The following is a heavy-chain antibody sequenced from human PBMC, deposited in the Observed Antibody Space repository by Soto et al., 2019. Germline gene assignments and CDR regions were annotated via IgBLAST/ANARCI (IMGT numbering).Heavy chain of an antibody. J-gene: IGHJ4*02. Sequence: GSLRLSCAASGFTFSSYSMNWVRQAPGKGLEWVSSISSSSSYIYYADSVKGRFTISRDNAKNSLYLQMNSLRAEDTAVYYCARDNTIFGVAGFDYWGQGTLVTVSS. D-gene: IGHD3-3*01. CDR3: ARDNTIFGVAGFDY. CDR2: ISSSSSYI. CDR1: GFTFSSYS. V-gene: IGHV3-21*01.